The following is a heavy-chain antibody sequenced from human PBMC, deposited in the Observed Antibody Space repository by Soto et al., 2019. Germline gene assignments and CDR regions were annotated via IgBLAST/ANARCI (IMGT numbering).Heavy chain of an antibody. D-gene: IGHD6-13*01. CDR1: GGTFSSYA. J-gene: IGHJ6*02. Sequence: QVQLVQSGAEAKKPGSSVKVSCKTSGGTFSSYAISWVRQAPGQGLEWMGGIVPLFRTTNYAQTFQGRATITADTSTYTVYMELSGLRSGATAVSYCARGGYSSTWSNRLDRSGLDVRGQGTTVTVSS. CDR2: IVPLFRTT. V-gene: IGHV1-69*06. CDR3: ARGGYSSTWSNRLDRSGLDV.